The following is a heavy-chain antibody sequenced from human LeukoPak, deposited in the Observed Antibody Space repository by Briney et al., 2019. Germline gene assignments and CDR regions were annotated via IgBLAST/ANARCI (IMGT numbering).Heavy chain of an antibody. CDR3: ARGYCTDGVCYTFDP. D-gene: IGHD2-8*01. CDR1: GGSISSYY. V-gene: IGHV4-59*01. Sequence: SETLSLTCTVSGGSISSYYWSWIRQPPGKGLEWIGYIYYSGSTNYNPSLKSRVTILGDTSKNQISLKLSSVTAADTAVYYCARGYCTDGVCYTFDPWGQGTLVTVSS. CDR2: IYYSGST. J-gene: IGHJ5*02.